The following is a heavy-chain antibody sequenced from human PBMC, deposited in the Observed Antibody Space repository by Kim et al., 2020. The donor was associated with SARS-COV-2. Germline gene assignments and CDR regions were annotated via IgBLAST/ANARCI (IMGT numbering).Heavy chain of an antibody. D-gene: IGHD3-3*01. CDR1: GYTFTSYG. V-gene: IGHV1-18*01. CDR3: ARDYYDFWSGYYIFDY. J-gene: IGHJ4*02. Sequence: ASVKVSCKASGYTFTSYGISWVRQAPGQGLEWMGLISAYNGNTNYAQKLQGRVTMTTDTSTSTAYMELRSLRSDDTAVYYCARDYYDFWSGYYIFDYWGQGTLVTVSS. CDR2: ISAYNGNT.